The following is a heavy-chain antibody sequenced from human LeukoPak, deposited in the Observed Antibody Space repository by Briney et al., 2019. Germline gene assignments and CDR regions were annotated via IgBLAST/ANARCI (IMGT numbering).Heavy chain of an antibody. V-gene: IGHV1-46*01. CDR2: INPSGRST. Sequence: ASVKVSCKASGYTFTSYYMHWLRQAPEQGLEWMGIINPSGRSTTYAQKFQGRVTMTRDTSTSTLYMELSSLRSEDTAVYYCASSYPGGVVVGATSLVGGYWGQGTLVTVSS. D-gene: IGHD1-26*01. CDR3: ASSYPGGVVVGATSLVGGY. CDR1: GYTFTSYY. J-gene: IGHJ4*02.